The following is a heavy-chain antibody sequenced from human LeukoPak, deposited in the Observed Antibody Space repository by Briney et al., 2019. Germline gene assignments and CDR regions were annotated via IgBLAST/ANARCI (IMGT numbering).Heavy chain of an antibody. Sequence: ASVKVSCKVSGYTLTELSMHWVRQAPGKGLEWMRGFDPEDGETIYAQKFQGRVTMTEDTSTDTAYMELSSLRSEDTAVYYCATGRGMPNRFAYYDFWSGPNYYYYGMDVWSQGTTVTVSS. CDR3: ATGRGMPNRFAYYDFWSGPNYYYYGMDV. CDR2: FDPEDGET. V-gene: IGHV1-24*01. D-gene: IGHD3-3*01. J-gene: IGHJ6*02. CDR1: GYTLTELS.